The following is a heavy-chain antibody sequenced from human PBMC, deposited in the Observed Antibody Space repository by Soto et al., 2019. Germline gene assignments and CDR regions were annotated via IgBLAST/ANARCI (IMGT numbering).Heavy chain of an antibody. CDR2: ISGSGDST. D-gene: IGHD5-18*01. J-gene: IGHJ4*02. Sequence: AGGSLRRSCAASGFSFSSYAMSWVRQAPGKGLEWVSAISGSGDSTYYADSVKGRFTISRGNSKNTLYLQMNSLGAEDTAVYYCAKAAFVSCIQPRFDYWGQGILVNRLL. CDR1: GFSFSSYA. CDR3: AKAAFVSCIQPRFDY. V-gene: IGHV3-23*01.